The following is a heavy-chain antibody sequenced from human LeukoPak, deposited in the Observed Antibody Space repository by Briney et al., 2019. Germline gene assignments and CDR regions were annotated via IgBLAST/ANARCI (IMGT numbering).Heavy chain of an antibody. Sequence: ASVKVSCKASGYTFTGYYMHWVRQAPGQGLEWMGWINTNTGNPTYAQGFTGRFVFSLDTSVSTAYLQISSLKAEDTAVYYCARGGGSSSSSGAFDIWGQGTMVTVSS. J-gene: IGHJ3*02. D-gene: IGHD6-6*01. V-gene: IGHV7-4-1*02. CDR1: GYTFTGYY. CDR2: INTNTGNP. CDR3: ARGGGSSSSSGAFDI.